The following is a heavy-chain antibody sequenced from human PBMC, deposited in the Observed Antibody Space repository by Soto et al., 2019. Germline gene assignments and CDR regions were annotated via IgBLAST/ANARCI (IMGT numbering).Heavy chain of an antibody. V-gene: IGHV4-39*01. CDR3: ARYGSSHFDY. J-gene: IGHJ4*02. D-gene: IGHD2-15*01. Sequence: SETLSLTCTVSGGSISSGSYYWGWIRQPPGKGLQWIGSIYYSGNTYYNPSLQSRVTISVDTSKNQFSLKLSSVTAADTAVYYCARYGSSHFDYWGQGTLVTVSS. CDR1: GGSISSGSYY. CDR2: IYYSGNT.